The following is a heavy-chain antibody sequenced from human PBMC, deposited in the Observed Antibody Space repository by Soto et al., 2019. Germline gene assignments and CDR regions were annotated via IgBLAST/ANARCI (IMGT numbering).Heavy chain of an antibody. CDR3: AKDYPPHSYSSGWSPYYYYGMDV. Sequence: EVQLLESGGGLVQPGGSLRLSCAASGFTFSSYAMRWVRQAPGTGLEWVSAISGSGGSTYYADSVKGRFTISRDNSKNTLYLQRNSLRAEDTAVYYCAKDYPPHSYSSGWSPYYYYGMDVWGQGTTVTVSS. J-gene: IGHJ6*02. D-gene: IGHD6-19*01. CDR1: GFTFSSYA. V-gene: IGHV3-23*01. CDR2: ISGSGGST.